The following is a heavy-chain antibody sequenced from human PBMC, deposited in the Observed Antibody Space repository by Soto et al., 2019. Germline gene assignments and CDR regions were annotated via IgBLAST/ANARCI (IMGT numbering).Heavy chain of an antibody. CDR3: ARDDGVSYWRSYGLFDY. CDR2: IWYDGSNK. J-gene: IGHJ4*02. CDR1: GFTFSSYG. D-gene: IGHD5-18*01. Sequence: PGGSLRLSCAASGFTFSSYGMHWVRQAPGKGLEWVAVIWYDGSNKYYADSVKGRFTISRDNSKNTLYLQMNSLRAEDTAVYYCARDDGVSYWRSYGLFDYWGQGTLVTVSS. V-gene: IGHV3-33*01.